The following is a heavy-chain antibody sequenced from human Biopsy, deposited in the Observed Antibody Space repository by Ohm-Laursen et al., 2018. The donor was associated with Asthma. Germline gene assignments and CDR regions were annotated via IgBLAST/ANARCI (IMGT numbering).Heavy chain of an antibody. V-gene: IGHV3-30*01. Sequence: RSLRLSCTASGFSFSNFAIHWVRQAPGKGLEWVGVISKDASTQDYADSVKGRFTMARDNSKNTLDLQMNSLIEEDTAVYYCVRDGTDDAFDIWGQGTVVSVSS. D-gene: IGHD1-1*01. CDR1: GFSFSNFA. CDR3: VRDGTDDAFDI. J-gene: IGHJ3*02. CDR2: ISKDASTQ.